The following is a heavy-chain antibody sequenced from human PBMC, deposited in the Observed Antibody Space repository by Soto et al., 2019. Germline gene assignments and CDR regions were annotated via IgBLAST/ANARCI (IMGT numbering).Heavy chain of an antibody. CDR2: ISGSGGST. D-gene: IGHD5-12*01. CDR3: VPSLSPGGSWDAFYI. Sequence: HPGGSLRLSCAASGFTFSSYAMSWVRQAPGKGLEWVSAISGSGGSTYYADSVKGRFTISRDNSKNTLYLQMNSLRAEDTAVYYSVPSLSPGGSWDAFYIWGQGTMVPVS. V-gene: IGHV3-23*01. CDR1: GFTFSSYA. J-gene: IGHJ3*02.